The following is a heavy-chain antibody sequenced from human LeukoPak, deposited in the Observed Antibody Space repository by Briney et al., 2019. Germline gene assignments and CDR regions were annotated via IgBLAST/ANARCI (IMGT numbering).Heavy chain of an antibody. Sequence: SETLSLTCTVSGGSYSTYYWSGYSGTTNYNPSLKSRVTISVDTSKNQFSLKLSSVTAADTAVYYCARDKLGLPGAFDIWGQGTMVTVSS. D-gene: IGHD3-10*01. J-gene: IGHJ3*02. CDR2: SGTT. CDR1: GGSYSTYY. CDR3: ARDKLGLPGAFDI. V-gene: IGHV4-59*01.